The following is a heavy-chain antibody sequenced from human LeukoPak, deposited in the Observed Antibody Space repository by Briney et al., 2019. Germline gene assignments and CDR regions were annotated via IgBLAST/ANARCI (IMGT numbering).Heavy chain of an antibody. Sequence: SETLSLTCAVSGLSFTGYYWSWIRQPPGKGPEWIGEISHSERTSYNPSLKSRVTISLDTSKNQFSLKLSFVTAADTAVYYCTKTSPGVPLDIWGQGALVTVSS. CDR1: GLSFTGYY. CDR2: ISHSERT. J-gene: IGHJ4*02. CDR3: TKTSPGVPLDI. D-gene: IGHD7-27*01. V-gene: IGHV4-34*01.